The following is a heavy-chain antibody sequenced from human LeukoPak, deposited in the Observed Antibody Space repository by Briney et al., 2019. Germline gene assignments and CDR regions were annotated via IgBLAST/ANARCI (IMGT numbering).Heavy chain of an antibody. CDR1: GGSISSSSYY. Sequence: KPSDTLSLTCTVSGGSISSSSYYWGWIRQPPGKGLEWIGSIYYSGSTYYNPSLKSRVTISVDTSKSQFSLKLSSVTAADTAVYYCARDPAFDIWGQGTMVTVSS. CDR2: IYYSGST. CDR3: ARDPAFDI. V-gene: IGHV4-39*07. J-gene: IGHJ3*02.